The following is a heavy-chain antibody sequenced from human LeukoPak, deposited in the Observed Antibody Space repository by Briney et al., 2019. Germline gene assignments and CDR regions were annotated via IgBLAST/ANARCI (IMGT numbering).Heavy chain of an antibody. V-gene: IGHV5-51*01. J-gene: IGHJ4*02. CDR3: ARQPLVRDCGGDCEFDY. Sequence: GESLKISCEGSGYSFSNYWIGWARQMPGKGLELMGTIYPGDSNTRYSPSFQGQVTISADKSISTAYLQWTSLKASDTAIYYCARQPLVRDCGGDCEFDYWGQGTRVSVSS. CDR1: GYSFSNYW. CDR2: IYPGDSNT. D-gene: IGHD2-21*02.